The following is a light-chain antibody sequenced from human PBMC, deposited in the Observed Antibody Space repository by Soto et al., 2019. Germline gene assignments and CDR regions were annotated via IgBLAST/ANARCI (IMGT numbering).Light chain of an antibody. CDR1: QNIDNY. CDR3: QQRSQWPPTWT. J-gene: IGKJ1*01. CDR2: EAS. V-gene: IGKV3-11*01. Sequence: EIVLTQSPDTVSLSPGERATLSCRASQNIDNYLAWYQQKPGQAPRLLLYEASNRPTGIPSRFSGSGSATDFTLTISSLEPDDFAVYYCQQRSQWPPTWTFGQGTKVEIK.